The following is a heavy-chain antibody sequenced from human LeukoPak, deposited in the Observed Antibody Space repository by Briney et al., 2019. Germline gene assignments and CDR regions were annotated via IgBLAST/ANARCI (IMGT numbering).Heavy chain of an antibody. V-gene: IGHV3-23*01. CDR2: ISSSGGST. CDR3: AKDPMWGNYGDYILGGDDY. J-gene: IGHJ4*02. CDR1: GFTFSRFA. Sequence: GGSLRLSCAASGFTFSRFAMIWVRQAPGKGLERVSAISSSGGSTYYADSVKGRFTISRDTSKNTLYLQMNSLRAEDTAVYYCAKDPMWGNYGDYILGGDDYWGQGALVTVSS. D-gene: IGHD4-17*01.